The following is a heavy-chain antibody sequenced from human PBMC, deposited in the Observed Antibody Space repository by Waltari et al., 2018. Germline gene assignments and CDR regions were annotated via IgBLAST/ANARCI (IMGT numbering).Heavy chain of an antibody. CDR1: GGTFSRYT. J-gene: IGHJ4*02. Sequence: QVQLVQSGAEVKKPGSSVKVSCKASGGTFSRYTISWVRQAPGQGLEWMGRIIPILGIANYAQKFQGRVTITADKSTSTAYMELSSLRSEDTAVYYCAREDYYDSSGDAPNDYWGQGTLVTVSS. D-gene: IGHD3-22*01. CDR3: AREDYYDSSGDAPNDY. V-gene: IGHV1-69*08. CDR2: IIPILGIA.